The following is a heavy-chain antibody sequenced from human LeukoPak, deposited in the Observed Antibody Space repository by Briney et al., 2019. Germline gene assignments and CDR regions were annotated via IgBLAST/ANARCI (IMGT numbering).Heavy chain of an antibody. CDR1: GFTFSSYG. D-gene: IGHD3-22*01. CDR2: ISYDGSNK. Sequence: GGSLRLSCAASGFTFSSYGMHWVRQAPGKGLEWVAVISYDGSNKYYADSVKGRFTISRDNSKNTLYLQMNSLRAEDTAVYYCAKDYYDSSGYYFNGFDYWGQGTLVIVSS. CDR3: AKDYYDSSGYYFNGFDY. V-gene: IGHV3-30*18. J-gene: IGHJ4*02.